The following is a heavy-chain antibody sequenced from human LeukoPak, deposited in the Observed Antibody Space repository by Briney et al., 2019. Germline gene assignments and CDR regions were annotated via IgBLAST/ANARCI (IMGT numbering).Heavy chain of an antibody. CDR1: GFTFSSYE. V-gene: IGHV3-48*03. CDR2: ISSSGSTI. CDR3: ARDYGSYYSFDY. J-gene: IGHJ4*02. D-gene: IGHD1-26*01. Sequence: PGGSLRLSCAASGFTFSSYEMNWVRQPPGKGREGVSYISSSGSTIYYADSVKGRFTISRDNAKNSLYLQMNSLRAEDTAVYYCARDYGSYYSFDYWGQGTLVTVSS.